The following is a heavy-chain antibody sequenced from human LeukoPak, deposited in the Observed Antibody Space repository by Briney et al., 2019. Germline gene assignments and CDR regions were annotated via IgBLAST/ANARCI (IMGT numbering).Heavy chain of an antibody. V-gene: IGHV1-24*01. Sequence: ASVKVSCKVSGYTLTELSVHWVRQAPGKGLEWMGGFDPEDGETIYAQKFQGRVTMTEDTSTDTAYMELSRLRSEDTAVYYCATGRRPYYYYYYMDVWGKGTTVTVSS. J-gene: IGHJ6*03. CDR2: FDPEDGET. CDR3: ATGRRPYYYYYYMDV. CDR1: GYTLTELS.